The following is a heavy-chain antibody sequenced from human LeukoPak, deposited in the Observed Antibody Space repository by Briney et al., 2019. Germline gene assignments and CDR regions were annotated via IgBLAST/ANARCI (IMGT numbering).Heavy chain of an antibody. CDR2: IDSNGDNI. CDR1: GFTFSTYA. Sequence: GGSLRLSCAASGFTFSTYAMHWVRQAPGKGLEYISAIDSNGDNIYYANSVKGRFTISRDNSKSTLYLQMGSLRAEDMAVYYCATDAFDIWGQGTMVTVSS. CDR3: ATDAFDI. V-gene: IGHV3-64*01. J-gene: IGHJ3*02.